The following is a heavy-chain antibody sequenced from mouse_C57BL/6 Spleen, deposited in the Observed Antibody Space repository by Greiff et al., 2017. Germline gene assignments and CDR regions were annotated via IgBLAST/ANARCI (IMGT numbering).Heavy chain of an antibody. Sequence: QVQLQQPGAELVMPGASVKLSCKASGYTFTSYWMHWVKQRPGQGLEWIGEIDPSDSYTNYNQKFKGKSTLTVDKSSSTAYMQLSSLTSEDSAVYYCARGDGSRTRRSAYWGQGTLVTVSA. D-gene: IGHD1-1*01. CDR2: IDPSDSYT. CDR3: ARGDGSRTRRSAY. J-gene: IGHJ3*01. CDR1: GYTFTSYW. V-gene: IGHV1-69*01.